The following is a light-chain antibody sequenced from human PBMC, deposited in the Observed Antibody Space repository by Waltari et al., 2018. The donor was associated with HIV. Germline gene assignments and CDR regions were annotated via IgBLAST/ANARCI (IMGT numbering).Light chain of an antibody. V-gene: IGLV2-8*01. Sequence: QSALTQPPSASGSPGQSVAISCTGTSSDVGGYNSVSWYQQHPGKAPKLMIYEVTKRPSGFPDRFSGSKSGNTASLTVSGLQAEDEADYYCSSYAGSNNVLFGGGTKLTVL. J-gene: IGLJ2*01. CDR2: EVT. CDR1: SSDVGGYNS. CDR3: SSYAGSNNVL.